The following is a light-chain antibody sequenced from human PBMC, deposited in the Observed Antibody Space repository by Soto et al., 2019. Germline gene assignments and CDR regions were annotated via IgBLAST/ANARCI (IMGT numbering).Light chain of an antibody. CDR1: SSDVGGYNY. V-gene: IGLV2-14*03. J-gene: IGLJ3*02. CDR3: SSYASSSTLV. CDR2: DVS. Sequence: QSALTQPRSVSGSPGQSVTISCTGTSSDVGGYNYVSWYQQQPGKAPKLLIYDVSNRPSGVSDRFSGSKSGNTASLTISGLQAEDEADYYCSSYASSSTLVFGGGTKLTVL.